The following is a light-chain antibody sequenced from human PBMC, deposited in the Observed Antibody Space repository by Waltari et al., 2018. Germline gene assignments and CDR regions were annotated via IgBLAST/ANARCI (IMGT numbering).Light chain of an antibody. CDR1: SSDIGGYNY. J-gene: IGLJ2*01. V-gene: IGLV2-14*03. CDR3: TSYTTTKTVV. Sequence: QSALTQPASVSGSPGQSITLSCTGTSSDIGGYNYFSWYQHHPGKAPKLMIYDVARWPSGVSNRFSGSKSGNTASLTISGLQAEDEADYYCTSYTTTKTVVFGGGTKVTVL. CDR2: DVA.